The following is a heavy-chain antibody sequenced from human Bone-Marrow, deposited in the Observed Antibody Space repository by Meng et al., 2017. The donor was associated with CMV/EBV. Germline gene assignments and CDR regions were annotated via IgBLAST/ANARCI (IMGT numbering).Heavy chain of an antibody. V-gene: IGHV3-30*04. CDR1: GFTFSSYA. J-gene: IGHJ4*02. CDR3: ARGPLLYNWNYSLLDY. Sequence: GESLKISCAASGFTFSSYAMHWVRQAPGKGLEWVAVISYDESNKYYADSVKGRFTISRDNSKNTLYLQMNSLRAEDTAVYYCARGPLLYNWNYSLLDYWGQGTLVTVSS. CDR2: ISYDESNK. D-gene: IGHD1-7*01.